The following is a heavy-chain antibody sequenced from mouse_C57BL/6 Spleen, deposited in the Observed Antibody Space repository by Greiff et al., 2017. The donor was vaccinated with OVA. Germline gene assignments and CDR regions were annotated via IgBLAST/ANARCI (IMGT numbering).Heavy chain of an antibody. Sequence: VQLQQSGAELVRPGASVKLSCTASGFNIKDDYMHWVKQRPEQGLEWIGWIDPENGDTEYASKFQGKATITADTSSNTAYLQLSSLTSEDTAVYYCTTHYSNVSYFDYWGQGTTLTVSS. CDR3: TTHYSNVSYFDY. D-gene: IGHD2-5*01. V-gene: IGHV14-4*01. CDR2: IDPENGDT. CDR1: GFNIKDDY. J-gene: IGHJ2*01.